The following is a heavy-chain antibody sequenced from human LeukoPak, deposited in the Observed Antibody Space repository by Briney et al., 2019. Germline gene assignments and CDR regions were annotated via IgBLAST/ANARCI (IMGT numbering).Heavy chain of an antibody. Sequence: PSETLSLTCTVSGGSISSHYWSWIRQPPGKGLEWIGYIYYSGSTNYNPSLKSRVTISVDTSKNQFSLKLSSVTAADTAVYYCARDGTYYYDSSGYWELGYFDYWGQGTLVTVSS. CDR3: ARDGTYYYDSSGYWELGYFDY. D-gene: IGHD3-22*01. CDR1: GGSISSHY. CDR2: IYYSGST. J-gene: IGHJ4*02. V-gene: IGHV4-59*11.